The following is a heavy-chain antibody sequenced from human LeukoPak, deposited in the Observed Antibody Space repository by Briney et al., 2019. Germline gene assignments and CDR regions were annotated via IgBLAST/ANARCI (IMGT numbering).Heavy chain of an antibody. J-gene: IGHJ4*02. CDR1: GFTFSNYG. Sequence: PGGSLRLSCAASGFTFSNYGMSWVRQAPGKGLELVSAIGGSGGSTYYAESVKARFTISRDNSKNTLYLQMNSLRAEDTAVYYCAKDLAPPLIRYFDWLLPWYWGQGTLVTVSS. CDR3: AKDLAPPLIRYFDWLLPWY. CDR2: IGGSGGST. V-gene: IGHV3-23*01. D-gene: IGHD3-9*01.